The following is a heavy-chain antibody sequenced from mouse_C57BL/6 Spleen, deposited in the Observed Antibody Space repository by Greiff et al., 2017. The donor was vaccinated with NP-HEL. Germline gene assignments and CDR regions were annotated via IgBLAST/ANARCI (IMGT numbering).Heavy chain of an antibody. CDR3: ARSGIYYGSSHWYFDV. CDR2: IYPGDGDT. D-gene: IGHD1-1*01. J-gene: IGHJ1*03. V-gene: IGHV1-80*01. CDR1: GYAFSSYW. Sequence: QVQLKQSGAELVKPGASVKISCKASGYAFSSYWMNWVKQRPGKGLEWIGQIYPGDGDTNYNGKFKGKATLTADKSSSTAYMQLSSLTSEDSAVYFGARSGIYYGSSHWYFDVWGTGTTVTVSS.